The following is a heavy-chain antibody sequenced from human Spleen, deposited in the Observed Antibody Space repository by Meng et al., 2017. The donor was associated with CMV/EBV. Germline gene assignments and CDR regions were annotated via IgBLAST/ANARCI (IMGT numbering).Heavy chain of an antibody. CDR1: GFTFPNYD. J-gene: IGHJ4*02. D-gene: IGHD2-2*01. CDR2: VSATGGYT. Sequence: SGFTFPNYDMTWVRQTAGKGLEWVSTVSATGGYTYYADSVKGRFTMSRDNSKNTLSLQMNSLRAEDTAVYYCAKMAYCSSTTCYDYWGQGTLVTVSS. V-gene: IGHV3-23*01. CDR3: AKMAYCSSTTCYDY.